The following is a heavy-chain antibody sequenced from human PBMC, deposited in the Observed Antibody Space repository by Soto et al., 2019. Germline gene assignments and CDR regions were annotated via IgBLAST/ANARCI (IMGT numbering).Heavy chain of an antibody. Sequence: GASVKVSCKVSGYTLTELSMHWVRQAPGKGLEWMGGFDPEDGETIYAQKFKGRVTMTEDTSTDTAYMELSSLRSEDTAVYYCATVYPPAVAEAYYYYYGMDVWGQGTTVTVSS. V-gene: IGHV1-24*01. CDR3: ATVYPPAVAEAYYYYYGMDV. J-gene: IGHJ6*02. CDR1: GYTLTELS. CDR2: FDPEDGET. D-gene: IGHD6-19*01.